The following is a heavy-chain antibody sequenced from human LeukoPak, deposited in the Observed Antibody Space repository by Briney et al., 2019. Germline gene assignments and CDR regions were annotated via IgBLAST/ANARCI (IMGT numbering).Heavy chain of an antibody. CDR3: ARDGNSPYFDD. J-gene: IGHJ4*02. Sequence: GGSLRLSCAASGFTFSSYGMHWVRQAPGKGLEWVAVIWYDGSNKYYADSVKGRFTISRDNSKNTLYLQMNSLRAEDTAVYYCARDGNSPYFDDWGQGTLVTVSS. CDR1: GFTFSSYG. D-gene: IGHD4-23*01. CDR2: IWYDGSNK. V-gene: IGHV3-33*01.